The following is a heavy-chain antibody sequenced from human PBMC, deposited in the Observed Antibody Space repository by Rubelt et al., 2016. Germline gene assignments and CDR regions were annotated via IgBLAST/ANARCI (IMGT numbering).Heavy chain of an antibody. J-gene: IGHJ4*02. D-gene: IGHD6-19*01. CDR3: ASYSGRLDY. CDR1: GGSISSSSYY. V-gene: IGHV4-39*01. CDR2: IYYSGST. Sequence: QLQLQESGPGLVKPSEALSLTCTVSGGSISSSSYYWGWIRQPPGKGLEWIGSIYYSGSTYYNPSLKSRVTISVDTSKNQFSLKLSVVTAADTAVYYCASYSGRLDYWGQGTLVTVSS.